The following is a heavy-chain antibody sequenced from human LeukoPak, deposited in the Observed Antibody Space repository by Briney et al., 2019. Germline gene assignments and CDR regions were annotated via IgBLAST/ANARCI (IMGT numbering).Heavy chain of an antibody. J-gene: IGHJ4*02. CDR3: ARDLSAAFDF. V-gene: IGHV3-66*03. CDR1: GFTVSSNY. Sequence: GGSLRLSCAASGFTVSSNYMSWVRQAPGKGLEWVSVIYSCGSTYYADSVRGRFTISRDNSKNTLFLDMSNLRVEDTALYYCARDLSAAFDFWGQGVLVTVSS. CDR2: IYSCGST. D-gene: IGHD6-19*01.